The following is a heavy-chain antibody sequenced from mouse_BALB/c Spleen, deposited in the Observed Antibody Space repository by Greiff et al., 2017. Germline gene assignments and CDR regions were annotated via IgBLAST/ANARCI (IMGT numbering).Heavy chain of an antibody. V-gene: IGHV1-7*01. D-gene: IGHD2-4*01. CDR2: INPSTGYT. Sequence: VQLQQSGADLAKPGASVKMSCKASGYTFTSYWMHWVKQRPGQGLEWIGYINPSTGYTEYNQKFKDKATLTADKSSSTAYMQLSSLTSEDSAVYYCARGDYDDAYWGQGTSVTVSS. CDR3: ARGDYDDAY. J-gene: IGHJ4*01. CDR1: GYTFTSYW.